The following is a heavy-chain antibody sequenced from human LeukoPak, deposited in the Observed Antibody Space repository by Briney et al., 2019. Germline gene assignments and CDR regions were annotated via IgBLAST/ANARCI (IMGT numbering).Heavy chain of an antibody. CDR3: ARGVTMIGRLRFDP. V-gene: IGHV4-39*07. CDR2: VYHSGST. Sequence: SETLSLTCTVSGGSINTPNYYWGWIRQPPGKGLEWIGSVYHSGSTYYNPSLRSRVTISVDTSKNQFSLKLSSVTAADTAVYYCARGVTMIGRLRFDPWGQGTLVTVSS. CDR1: GGSINTPNYY. D-gene: IGHD3-22*01. J-gene: IGHJ5*02.